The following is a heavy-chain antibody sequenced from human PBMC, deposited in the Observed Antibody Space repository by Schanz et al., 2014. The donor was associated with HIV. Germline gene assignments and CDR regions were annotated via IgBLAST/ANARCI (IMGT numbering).Heavy chain of an antibody. CDR3: ARAPYTSGWYGVDY. D-gene: IGHD6-19*01. V-gene: IGHV3-7*03. CDR1: GFTLSSYW. Sequence: EEQLVESGGGLVQPGGSLRLSCAASGFTLSSYWMSWVRQAPGKGLEWVANIKQDGSEKYYVDSVKGRFTISRDNTENSLYLQMNSLRAEDTALFYCARAPYTSGWYGVDYWGQGTLVTVSS. J-gene: IGHJ4*02. CDR2: IKQDGSEK.